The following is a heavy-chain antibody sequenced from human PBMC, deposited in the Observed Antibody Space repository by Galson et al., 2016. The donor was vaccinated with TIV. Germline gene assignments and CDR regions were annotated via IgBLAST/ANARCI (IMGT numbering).Heavy chain of an antibody. CDR3: AKQLDFDQRVLDAFHI. D-gene: IGHD3-9*01. Sequence: QSGAEVKKPGESLKISCKGSGYSFTSYWIAWVRQMPGKGLELMGVIHPGDSDTRYSPSFQGTVSISADRSISTAYLQWSSLKASDTAMYYCAKQLDFDQRVLDAFHIWGQGTLLTVSS. CDR2: IHPGDSDT. J-gene: IGHJ3*02. V-gene: IGHV5-51*01. CDR1: GYSFTSYW.